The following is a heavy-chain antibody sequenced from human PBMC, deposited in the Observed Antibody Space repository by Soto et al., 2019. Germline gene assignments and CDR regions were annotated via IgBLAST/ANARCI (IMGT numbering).Heavy chain of an antibody. Sequence: ASETLSLTCTVSGGSISSYYWSWIRQPPGKGLEWIGYIYYSGSTNYNPSLKSRVTISVDTSKNQFSLKLSSVTAADTAVYYCARSREIYCSGGSCYSYYYYYMDVWGKGTKVTVSS. CDR1: GGSISSYY. CDR3: ARSREIYCSGGSCYSYYYYYMDV. CDR2: IYYSGST. V-gene: IGHV4-59*08. D-gene: IGHD2-15*01. J-gene: IGHJ6*03.